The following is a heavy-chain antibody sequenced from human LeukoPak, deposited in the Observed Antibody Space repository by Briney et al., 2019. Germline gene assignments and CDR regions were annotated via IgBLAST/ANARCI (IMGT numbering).Heavy chain of an antibody. CDR3: ARWASSGSYGYYFDW. V-gene: IGHV5-51*01. Sequence: GESLKMSCKGSGYSFTTYWIGWVRQMPGKGLEWMGIIYPGDSDTRYSPSFQGQVTISDDKSISTAYLQRSSLKASDTAMCYCARWASSGSYGYYFDWWSQGSLVTVS. D-gene: IGHD1-26*01. CDR2: IYPGDSDT. CDR1: GYSFTTYW. J-gene: IGHJ4*02.